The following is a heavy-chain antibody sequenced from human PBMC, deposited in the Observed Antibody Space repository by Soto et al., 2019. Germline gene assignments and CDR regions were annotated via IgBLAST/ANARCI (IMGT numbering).Heavy chain of an antibody. J-gene: IGHJ4*02. CDR2: IYYSGST. CDR3: ARLYTGYEGFDY. Sequence: SETLSLTCSVSGGSINSGDYYWSWIRQSPGKGLEWIGYIYYSGSTYYNPSLKSRSTISIDTSKNQFFLDVDSVTAADTAVYFCARLYTGYEGFDYLGQGTLVTVSS. D-gene: IGHD5-12*01. CDR1: GGSINSGDYY. V-gene: IGHV4-30-4*01.